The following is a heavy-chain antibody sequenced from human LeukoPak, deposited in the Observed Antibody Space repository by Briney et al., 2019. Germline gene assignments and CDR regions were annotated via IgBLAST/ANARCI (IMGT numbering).Heavy chain of an antibody. Sequence: GGSLRLSCAASGFTFGRYSRSWVRQAPGKGLERVSGITHGGDSTYYADSVKGRFTISRDNSENTLYLQMNSLRAEDTAVYYCATDDRLLGGSPSDYWGQGTLVTVSS. J-gene: IGHJ4*02. V-gene: IGHV3-23*01. CDR1: GFTFGRYS. CDR2: ITHGGDST. D-gene: IGHD1-26*01. CDR3: ATDDRLLGGSPSDY.